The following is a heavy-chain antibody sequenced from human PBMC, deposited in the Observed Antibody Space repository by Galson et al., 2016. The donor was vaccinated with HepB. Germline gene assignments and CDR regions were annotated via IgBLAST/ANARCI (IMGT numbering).Heavy chain of an antibody. CDR3: ASDTLVVSRGVIFYMDV. V-gene: IGHV3-21*01. D-gene: IGHD3-10*01. J-gene: IGHJ6*03. Sequence: SLRLSCAASGFTFSSYSMNWVRQAPGKGLEWVSSISGSYYTNYADSVKGRFTISRDNAKNSVYLQINSLRDEDTAVYYCASDTLVVSRGVIFYMDVWGKGATVTVAS. CDR1: GFTFSSYS. CDR2: ISGSYYT.